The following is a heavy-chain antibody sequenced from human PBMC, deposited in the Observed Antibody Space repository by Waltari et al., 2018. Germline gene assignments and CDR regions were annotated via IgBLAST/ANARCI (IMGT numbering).Heavy chain of an antibody. V-gene: IGHV4-31*03. CDR1: GGSISSGGYY. CDR3: ARDRVPPLAFDI. D-gene: IGHD3-10*01. J-gene: IGHJ3*02. CDR2: SYYSGST. Sequence: QVQLQESGPGLVKPSQTLSLTCTVPGGSISSGGYYWSWIRQHPGKGLEWIGYSYYSGSTYYNPSLKSRVTISVDTSKNQFSLKLSSVTAADTAVYYCARDRVPPLAFDIWGQGTMVTVSS.